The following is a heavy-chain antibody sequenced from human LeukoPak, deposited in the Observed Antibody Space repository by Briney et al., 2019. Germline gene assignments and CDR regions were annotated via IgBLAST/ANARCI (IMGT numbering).Heavy chain of an antibody. Sequence: ASVKVSCKASGYTFSNYGISWVRQAPGQGLEWMGWVSAYNGNTNYAQKLQGRVTMTTDTSTSTAYMELRSLRSDDTAVYYCARGYYDTVNWFDPWGQGTLVTVSS. CDR3: ARGYYDTVNWFDP. CDR2: VSAYNGNT. CDR1: GYTFSNYG. J-gene: IGHJ5*02. D-gene: IGHD3-22*01. V-gene: IGHV1-18*01.